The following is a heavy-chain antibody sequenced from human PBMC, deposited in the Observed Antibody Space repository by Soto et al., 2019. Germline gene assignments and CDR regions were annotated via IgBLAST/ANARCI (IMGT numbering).Heavy chain of an antibody. CDR3: ARDRYSSGWYGASDC. J-gene: IGHJ4*02. Sequence: EVQLVESGGDLVQPGGSLRLSCAASGFTFSNFWMRWVRQAPGKGLEWVANIKHDGSEKNYVDSVKGRFTISRDNAKNSLYLQMNSLRAEDTAVYYCARDRYSSGWYGASDCWGPGTLVTVSS. CDR2: IKHDGSEK. CDR1: GFTFSNFW. D-gene: IGHD6-19*01. V-gene: IGHV3-7*01.